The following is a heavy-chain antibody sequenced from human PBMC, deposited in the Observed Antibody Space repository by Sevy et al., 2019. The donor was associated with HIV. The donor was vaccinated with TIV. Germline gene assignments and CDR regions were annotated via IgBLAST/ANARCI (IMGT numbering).Heavy chain of an antibody. V-gene: IGHV3-53*01. D-gene: IGHD3-22*01. CDR2: IYSGGST. CDR1: GFTVSSNY. J-gene: IGHJ4*02. Sequence: GGSLRLSCAASGFTVSSNYMSWVRQAPGKGLEWVSVIYSGGSTCYADSVKGRFTISRDNSKNTLYLQMNSLRAEDTAVYYCAREYYYDSSGSEYYFDYWGQGTLVTVSS. CDR3: AREYYYDSSGSEYYFDY.